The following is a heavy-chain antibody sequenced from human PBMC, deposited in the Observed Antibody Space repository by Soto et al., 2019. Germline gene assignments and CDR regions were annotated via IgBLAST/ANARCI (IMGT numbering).Heavy chain of an antibody. V-gene: IGHV3-21*01. CDR2: ISSSSSYI. CDR1: GFTFSSYS. J-gene: IGHJ4*02. D-gene: IGHD4-4*01. CDR3: ARHPVSFNSNTVDDY. Sequence: EVHLVESGGGLVKPAGSLRLSCAASGFTFSSYSMNWVRQALGKGLEWVSSISSSSSYIYYADAVKGLFTSSRDNDKNKLYLTINSIRAEDTAFYYCARHPVSFNSNTVDDYWGQGTLVTVSA.